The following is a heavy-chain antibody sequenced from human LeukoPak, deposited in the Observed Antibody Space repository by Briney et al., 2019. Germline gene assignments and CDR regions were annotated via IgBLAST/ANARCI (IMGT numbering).Heavy chain of an antibody. CDR3: AKDRDDYGDDC. J-gene: IGHJ4*02. Sequence: GGSLRLSCAASGFTFDDFGMHWVRQAPGKGLEWVALIRSDGTNKYYVDSMKGRFTISRDNSKNTLYLQMTSLRVEDTAVYYCAKDRDDYGDDCWGQGILVTVST. CDR1: GFTFDDFG. CDR2: IRSDGTNK. V-gene: IGHV3-30*02. D-gene: IGHD4-17*01.